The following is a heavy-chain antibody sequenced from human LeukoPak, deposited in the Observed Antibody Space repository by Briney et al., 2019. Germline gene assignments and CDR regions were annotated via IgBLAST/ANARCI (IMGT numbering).Heavy chain of an antibody. CDR2: IYHSGST. Sequence: SETLSLTCAVSGGSISSGGYSWSWIRQPPGNGLEWIGYIYHSGSTYYNPSLKSRVTISVDRSKNQFSLKLSSVTAADTAVYYCARALGLFGGLPRLIDYWGQGTLVTVSS. V-gene: IGHV4-30-2*01. CDR1: GGSISSGGYS. CDR3: ARALGLFGGLPRLIDY. D-gene: IGHD3-16*01. J-gene: IGHJ4*02.